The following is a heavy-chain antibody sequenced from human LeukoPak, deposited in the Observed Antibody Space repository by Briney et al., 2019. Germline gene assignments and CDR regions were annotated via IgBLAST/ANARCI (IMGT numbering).Heavy chain of an antibody. CDR2: IYYSGST. CDR3: AGAAEYNWFDP. Sequence: SETLSLTCTVSVGSISSYYWNWIRQPPGKGLEWIGYIYYSGSTNYNPSLKSRVTISVDTSKNQFSLKLNSVTAADTAVYYCAGAAEYNWFDPWGQGTLVTVSS. V-gene: IGHV4-59*01. CDR1: VGSISSYY. J-gene: IGHJ5*02.